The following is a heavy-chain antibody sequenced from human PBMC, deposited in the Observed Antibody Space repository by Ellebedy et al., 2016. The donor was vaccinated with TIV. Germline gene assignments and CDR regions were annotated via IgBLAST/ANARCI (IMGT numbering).Heavy chain of an antibody. V-gene: IGHV1-18*01. J-gene: IGHJ4*02. D-gene: IGHD3-22*01. CDR1: GYTFTSYG. CDR3: ARDWDSRGYYFGY. Sequence: AASVKVSCKASGYTFTSYGLSWVRQAPGQGLEWMGWINPYNGNRNYAQKLQGRVTMTSDTSTSTAYMELTSLRSDDTAVYYCARDWDSRGYYFGYWGQGTLVTVSS. CDR2: INPYNGNR.